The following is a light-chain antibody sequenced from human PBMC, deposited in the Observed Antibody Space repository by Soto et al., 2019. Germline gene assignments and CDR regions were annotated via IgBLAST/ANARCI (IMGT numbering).Light chain of an antibody. Sequence: QSVLTQPPSASGTPGQRVTISCSGSSSNIGNKAVNWYQQLPGTAPKLLIYSNNQRPSGVPDRFSGSKSGTSASLAISGLQSKDEADYYCATWDDFLNGWVFGGGTQLTVL. CDR2: SNN. V-gene: IGLV1-44*01. CDR3: ATWDDFLNGWV. J-gene: IGLJ3*02. CDR1: SSNIGNKA.